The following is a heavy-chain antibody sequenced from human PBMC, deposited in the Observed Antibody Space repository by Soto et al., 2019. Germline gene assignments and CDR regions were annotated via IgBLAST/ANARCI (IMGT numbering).Heavy chain of an antibody. CDR1: GFTNGVYA. D-gene: IGHD5-12*01. Sequence: GGSLSLSCTASGFTNGVYALNWFRQAPGEGLEWVGFIRSEAYGGTTEYAASVKGRFTISRDDSKSIAYLQMNSLKTEDTAVYYCTRDRFYDTRDIFDYWGQGILVTVSS. J-gene: IGHJ4*02. CDR2: IRSEAYGGTT. CDR3: TRDRFYDTRDIFDY. V-gene: IGHV3-49*03.